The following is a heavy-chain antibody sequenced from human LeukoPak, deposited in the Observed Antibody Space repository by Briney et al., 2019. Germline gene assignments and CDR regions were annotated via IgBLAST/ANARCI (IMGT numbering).Heavy chain of an antibody. D-gene: IGHD5-12*01. CDR3: ARVFSSAYDTSFDY. V-gene: IGHV6-1*01. Sequence: SQTLSLTCAISGDSVSSNSAAWNWIRQSPSSGLEWLGRTYYRSKWYNNYAVSVKSRLTINPDTSKNQFSLQLNSVTPEDAAVYYCARVFSSAYDTSFDYWGQGTLVTVSS. CDR1: GDSVSSNSAA. J-gene: IGHJ4*02. CDR2: TYYRSKWYN.